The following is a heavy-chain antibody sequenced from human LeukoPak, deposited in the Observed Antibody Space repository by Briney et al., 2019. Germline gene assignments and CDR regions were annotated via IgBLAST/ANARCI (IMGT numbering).Heavy chain of an antibody. V-gene: IGHV1-2*02. D-gene: IGHD2-8*02. CDR2: IDPNSGDR. J-gene: IGHJ5*02. CDR1: GYIFSAYY. CDR3: ARMDIVLGVGGTRSSRWFDP. Sequence: ASVKVSCKASGYIFSAYYIHWVRQAPGQGLDGMGWIDPNSGDRKFAETFQGRVTMTRDTSINTAYMELTDLRSDETAIYYCARMDIVLGVGGTRSSRWFDPWGQGTLVTVSS.